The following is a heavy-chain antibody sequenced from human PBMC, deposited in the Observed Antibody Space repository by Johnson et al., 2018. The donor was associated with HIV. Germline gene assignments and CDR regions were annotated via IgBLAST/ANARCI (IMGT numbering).Heavy chain of an antibody. CDR1: GFTFSSYA. J-gene: IGHJ3*02. Sequence: QVQLVESGGGVVQPGRSLRLSCAASGFTFSSYAMHWVRQAPGKGLEWVAIISYDGINKYYADSVKGRFTISRDNSKNTLYLQMNSLSIEDTAVYYCVSVDTAMVDTFDIWGQGTMVTVSS. D-gene: IGHD5-18*01. CDR3: VSVDTAMVDTFDI. CDR2: ISYDGINK. V-gene: IGHV3-30-3*01.